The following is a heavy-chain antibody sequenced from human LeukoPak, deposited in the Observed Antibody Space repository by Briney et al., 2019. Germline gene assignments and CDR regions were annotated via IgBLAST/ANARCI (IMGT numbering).Heavy chain of an antibody. J-gene: IGHJ6*02. Sequence: SETLSLTCTVSGASISNYYWSLIRQPPRKGLEWIEYVYDTGSTNCNASLKSRVTISVDTSKNQFSLKLSSVTAADTAVYYCARHEGFGNYNDYYYDIDVWGQGTTVTASS. CDR1: GASISNYY. CDR2: VYDTGST. CDR3: ARHEGFGNYNDYYYDIDV. D-gene: IGHD4-11*01. V-gene: IGHV4-59*08.